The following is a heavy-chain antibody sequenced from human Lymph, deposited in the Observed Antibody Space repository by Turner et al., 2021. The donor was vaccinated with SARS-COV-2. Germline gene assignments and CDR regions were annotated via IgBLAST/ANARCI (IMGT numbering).Heavy chain of an antibody. CDR3: ARDSSSGWQFDY. Sequence: QVQLVQSGAEVRNPGASVKVSCKASGYTFTGYYMHWVRQAPGQGLEWMAWINPNSGGTYYAQKFQGRVTMTRDTSISTAYMELSRLRSDDTAVYYCARDSSSGWQFDYWGQGTLVTVSS. CDR2: INPNSGGT. D-gene: IGHD6-19*01. J-gene: IGHJ4*02. CDR1: GYTFTGYY. V-gene: IGHV1-2*02.